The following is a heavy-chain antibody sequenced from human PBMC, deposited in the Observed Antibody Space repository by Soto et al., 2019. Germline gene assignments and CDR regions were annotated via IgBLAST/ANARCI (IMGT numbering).Heavy chain of an antibody. Sequence: QLQLQESGPGLVKPSQTLSLTCTVSGGSISSGGYYWSWIRQHPGKGLEWIGYIYYSGSTYYNPSLKSRVTIAVDTSKNQFSLKLSSVTAADTAVYYCARVWGIAARQGPLTFDYWGQGTLVTVSS. CDR2: IYYSGST. J-gene: IGHJ4*02. D-gene: IGHD6-6*01. CDR1: GGSISSGGYY. V-gene: IGHV4-31*03. CDR3: ARVWGIAARQGPLTFDY.